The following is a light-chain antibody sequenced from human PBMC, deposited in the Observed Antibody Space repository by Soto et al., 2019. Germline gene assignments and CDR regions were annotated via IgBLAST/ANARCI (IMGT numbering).Light chain of an antibody. Sequence: DVQMTQSPSTLSASVGDRVTVTCRASRSIRSYLAWYQEKPGKAPKLLISDASTLETGVPSRFTGNGSGTEFTLTISSLQPDDFATYYCQQYDSYLFTFGPGTKVPIK. CDR3: QQYDSYLFT. J-gene: IGKJ3*01. CDR2: DAS. V-gene: IGKV1-5*01. CDR1: RSIRSY.